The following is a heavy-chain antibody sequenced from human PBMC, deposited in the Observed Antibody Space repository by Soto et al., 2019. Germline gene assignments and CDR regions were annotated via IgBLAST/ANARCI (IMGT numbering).Heavy chain of an antibody. D-gene: IGHD6-19*01. J-gene: IGHJ4*02. CDR3: ARESRQWVGCDF. Sequence: QIQLVQSGTEVKYPGASVKVSCKASNYTFTSYGFNWVRQAPGQGIEWIGRISAYNGYTNYAKKFQGRVTMTTDASTRTAYMELRSLGFDDAAVYYCARESRQWVGCDFWGQGTLVSVSS. CDR1: NYTFTSYG. CDR2: ISAYNGYT. V-gene: IGHV1-18*01.